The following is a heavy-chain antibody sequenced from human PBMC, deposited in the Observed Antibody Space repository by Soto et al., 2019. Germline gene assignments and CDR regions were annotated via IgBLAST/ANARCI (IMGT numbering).Heavy chain of an antibody. V-gene: IGHV3-7*01. CDR3: ASLGRHG. D-gene: IGHD3-16*01. CDR1: GFTFSDSW. CDR2: IKQDGSEK. J-gene: IGHJ6*02. Sequence: GSLRLSCAASGFTFSDSWMDWVRQAPGKGPEWVANIKQDGSEKNYVDSVKGRFTISRDNAKNSLYLQMNSLRAEDTAVYYCASLGRHGWGQGTTVTVSS.